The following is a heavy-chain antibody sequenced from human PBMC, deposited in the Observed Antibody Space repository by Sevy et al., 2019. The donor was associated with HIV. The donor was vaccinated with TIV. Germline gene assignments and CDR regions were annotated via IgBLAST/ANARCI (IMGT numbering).Heavy chain of an antibody. CDR2: INQDGSQK. CDR3: AREFDGGPDY. J-gene: IGHJ4*02. V-gene: IGHV3-7*01. CDR1: GFTFSTYW. Sequence: GGSLRLSCGASGFTFSTYWMCWVRQAPGMGLEWVANINQDGSQKYYVDSVKGRFTISKDNAKNSLYLQMSSLRAEDTAVYYCAREFDGGPDYWGQGTLVTVSS. D-gene: IGHD3-9*01.